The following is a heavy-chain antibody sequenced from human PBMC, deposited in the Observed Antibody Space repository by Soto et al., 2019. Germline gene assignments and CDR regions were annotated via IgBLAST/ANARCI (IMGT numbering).Heavy chain of an antibody. CDR3: ARGPVDTDMVTAKYYFDY. J-gene: IGHJ4*02. Sequence: ASVKVSCKASGYTFTSYDINWVRQATGQGLEWMGWMNPNSGNTGYAQKFQGRVTMTRNTSISTAYMELSSLRSEDTAVYYCARGPVDTDMVTAKYYFDYWGQGTLVTVYS. CDR2: MNPNSGNT. CDR1: GYTFTSYD. D-gene: IGHD5-18*01. V-gene: IGHV1-8*01.